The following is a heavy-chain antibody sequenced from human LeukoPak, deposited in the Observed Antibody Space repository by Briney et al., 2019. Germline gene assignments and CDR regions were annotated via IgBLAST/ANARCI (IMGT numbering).Heavy chain of an antibody. J-gene: IGHJ4*02. V-gene: IGHV4-59*12. CDR1: GGSISSYY. CDR3: ARARGTEPIDY. CDR2: IYYSGSS. Sequence: PSETLSLTCTVSGGSISSYYWSWIRQPPGKGLEWIGYIYYSGSSNYNPSLKTRVTISVDTSKNQFSLKLNSVTAADTAVYYCARARGTEPIDYWGQGTLVTVSS. D-gene: IGHD1/OR15-1a*01.